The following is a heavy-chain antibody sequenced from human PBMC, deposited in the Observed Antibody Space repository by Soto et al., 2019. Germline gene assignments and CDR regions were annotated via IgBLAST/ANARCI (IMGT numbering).Heavy chain of an antibody. CDR3: ARDPLTGTTSQTNWFDP. CDR2: ISGSGGST. CDR1: GFIFSSYV. V-gene: IGHV3-23*01. D-gene: IGHD1-7*01. Sequence: PGGSLRLSCAASGFIFSSYVMSWVRQAPGKGLEWVSGISGSGGSTYYADSVKGRFTISRDSSKKTLYLQMNSLRAEDTAVYYCARDPLTGTTSQTNWFDPWGQGTLVTVSS. J-gene: IGHJ5*02.